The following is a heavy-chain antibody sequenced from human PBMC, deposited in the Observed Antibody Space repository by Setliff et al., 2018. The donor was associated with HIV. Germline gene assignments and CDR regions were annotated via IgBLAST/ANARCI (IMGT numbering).Heavy chain of an antibody. D-gene: IGHD6-13*01. J-gene: IGHJ4*02. Sequence: SETLSLTCTVSGGSISSYYWSWIRQPPGKGLEWIGYIYTSGSTNYNPSLKSRVTISVDTSKNQFSLKLASVTAADTAVYFCARGRGSSSSWPIDYWGQGTLVTVSS. CDR3: ARGRGSSSSWPIDY. CDR1: GGSISSYY. V-gene: IGHV4-4*09. CDR2: IYTSGST.